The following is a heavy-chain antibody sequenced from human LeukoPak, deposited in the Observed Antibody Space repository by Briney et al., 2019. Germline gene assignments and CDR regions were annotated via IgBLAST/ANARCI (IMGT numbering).Heavy chain of an antibody. CDR3: AHWMDIVVVPAATAYFDY. CDR1: GFTFSSYG. Sequence: PGGSLRLSCAASGFTFSSYGMHWVRQAPGKGLEWVAFIRYDGSNKYYADSVKGRFTISRDNSKNTLYLQMNSLRAEDTAVYYCAHWMDIVVVPAATAYFDYWGQGTLVTVSS. CDR2: IRYDGSNK. V-gene: IGHV3-30*02. J-gene: IGHJ4*02. D-gene: IGHD2-2*03.